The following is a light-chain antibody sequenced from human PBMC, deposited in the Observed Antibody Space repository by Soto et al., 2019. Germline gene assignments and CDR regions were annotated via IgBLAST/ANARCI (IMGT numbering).Light chain of an antibody. Sequence: QSALTQPASVSGSPGQSITVSCFGTSSDIEKYNLVSWYQQYPGKVPKLLISEVSKRPSGVSDRFSGSKSGHLASLTISGLQAEDEADYYCFSYAGSRAPFLFRTGTKPTVL. J-gene: IGLJ1*01. CDR2: EVS. V-gene: IGLV2-23*02. CDR3: FSYAGSRAPFL. CDR1: SSDIEKYNL.